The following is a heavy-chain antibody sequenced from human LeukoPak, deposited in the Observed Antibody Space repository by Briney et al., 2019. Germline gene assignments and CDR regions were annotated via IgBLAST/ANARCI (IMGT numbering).Heavy chain of an antibody. Sequence: GGSLRLSCAASGFTFSSYAMSWVRQAPGRGLEGVSAISGSGGSTYYADSVKGRFTISRDNSKNTLYLQMNSLRAEDTAVYYCAKVGRARFLEWFPTYYFDYWGQGTLVTVSS. D-gene: IGHD3-3*01. CDR2: ISGSGGST. V-gene: IGHV3-23*01. CDR1: GFTFSSYA. CDR3: AKVGRARFLEWFPTYYFDY. J-gene: IGHJ4*02.